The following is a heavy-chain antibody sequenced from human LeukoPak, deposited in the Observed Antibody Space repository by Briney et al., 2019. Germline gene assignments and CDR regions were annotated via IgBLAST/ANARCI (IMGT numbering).Heavy chain of an antibody. CDR3: ARDHEAAGDY. CDR2: ILSDGSKE. CDR1: GFTFSSYG. Sequence: GGSLRLSCAASGFTFSSYGMHWVRQAPGKGLEWVAVILSDGSKEFYTDSVKGRFTISRDNSKNTLSLEMISLRAEDTAVYNCARDHEAAGDYWGQGTLVTVSS. V-gene: IGHV3-33*08. J-gene: IGHJ4*02. D-gene: IGHD6-13*01.